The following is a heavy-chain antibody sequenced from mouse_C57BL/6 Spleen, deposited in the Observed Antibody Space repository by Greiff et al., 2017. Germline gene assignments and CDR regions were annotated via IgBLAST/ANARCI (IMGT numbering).Heavy chain of an antibody. J-gene: IGHJ4*01. CDR2: IWRGGST. Sequence: VMLVESGPGLVQPSQSLSITCTVSGFSLTSYGVHWVRQSPGKGLEWLGVIWRGGSTDYNAAFISRLSISKDNSKSQVFFKMNSLQADDTAIYYCARGLYSNYAMDYWGQGTSVTVSS. D-gene: IGHD2-5*01. CDR1: GFSLTSYG. CDR3: ARGLYSNYAMDY. V-gene: IGHV2-2*01.